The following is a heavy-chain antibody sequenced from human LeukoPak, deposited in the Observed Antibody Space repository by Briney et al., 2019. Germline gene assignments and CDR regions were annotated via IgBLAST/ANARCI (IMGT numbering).Heavy chain of an antibody. V-gene: IGHV4-61*02. CDR3: ARANSSGWYLPFDY. CDR2: IYTSGST. Sequence: SQTLSLTCTVPGGSISSGSYYWSWIRQPAGKGLEWIGRIYTSGSTNYNPSLKSRVTISVDTSKNQFSLKLSSVTAADTAVYYCARANSSGWYLPFDYWGQGTLVTVSS. D-gene: IGHD6-19*01. CDR1: GGSISSGSYY. J-gene: IGHJ4*02.